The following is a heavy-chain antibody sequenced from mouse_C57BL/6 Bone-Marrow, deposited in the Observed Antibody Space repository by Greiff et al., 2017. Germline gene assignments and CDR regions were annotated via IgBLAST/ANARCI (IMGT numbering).Heavy chain of an antibody. CDR1: GYAFSSYW. D-gene: IGHD1-1*01. J-gene: IGHJ3*01. CDR3: AREDYYGSLTWFAY. V-gene: IGHV1-80*01. CDR2: IYPGDGDT. Sequence: VQLQQSGAELVKPGASVKISCKASGYAFSSYWMNWVKQRPGKGLEWIGQIYPGDGDTNYNGKFKGKATLTADKSSSTAYMQLSSLTSEDSAVYFCAREDYYGSLTWFAYWGQGTLVTVSA.